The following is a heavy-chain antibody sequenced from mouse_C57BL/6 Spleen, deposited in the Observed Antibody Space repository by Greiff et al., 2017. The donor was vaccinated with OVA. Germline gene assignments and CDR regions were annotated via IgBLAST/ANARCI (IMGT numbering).Heavy chain of an antibody. CDR1: GYTFTSYW. V-gene: IGHV1-50*01. Sequence: QVQLQQSGAELVKPGASVKLSCKASGYTFTSYWMQWVKQRPGQGLEWIGEIDPSDSYTNYNQKFKGKATLTVDTSSSTAYMQLSSLTSEDSAVYYCARGELDGYYFDYWGQGTTLTVSS. CDR3: ARGELDGYYFDY. D-gene: IGHD2-3*01. CDR2: IDPSDSYT. J-gene: IGHJ2*01.